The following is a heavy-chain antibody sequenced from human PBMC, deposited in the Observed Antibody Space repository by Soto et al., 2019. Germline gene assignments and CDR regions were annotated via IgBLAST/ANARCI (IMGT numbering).Heavy chain of an antibody. CDR2: IYYSGST. Sequence: QVQLQESGPGLVKPSQTLSLTCTVSGGSIRSGGNSWSWIRQHSGKGLEWIGYIYYSGSTYYNPSLQSRLTTSLDTSKNQFSLKLSSVTAAATAVYYCARGVLRTFDYWGQGTLVTVSS. CDR3: ARGVLRTFDY. V-gene: IGHV4-31*03. J-gene: IGHJ4*02. CDR1: GGSIRSGGNS.